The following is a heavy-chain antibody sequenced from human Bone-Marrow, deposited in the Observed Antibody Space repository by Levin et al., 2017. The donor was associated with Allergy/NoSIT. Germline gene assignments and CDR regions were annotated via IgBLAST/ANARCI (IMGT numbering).Heavy chain of an antibody. CDR3: ARDYYDYIWGSYRDAFDI. CDR2: INSDGSST. Sequence: GESLKISCAASGFTFSSYWMHWVRQAPGKGLVWVSRINSDGSSTSYADSVKGRFTISRDNAKNTLYLQMNSLRAEDTAVYYCARDYYDYIWGSYRDAFDIWGQGTMVTVSS. CDR1: GFTFSSYW. V-gene: IGHV3-74*01. D-gene: IGHD3-16*02. J-gene: IGHJ3*02.